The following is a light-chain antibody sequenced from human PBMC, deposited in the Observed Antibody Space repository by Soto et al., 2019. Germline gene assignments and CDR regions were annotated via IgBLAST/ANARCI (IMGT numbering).Light chain of an antibody. J-gene: IGKJ4*01. V-gene: IGKV3-20*01. CDR2: GAS. CDR1: QSVSSY. CDR3: QQYGSSPRLN. Sequence: DTVLTPSPDTLSFAPASRSDLSFRSSQSVSSYLAWYQQTPGQAHRLLIYGASSRATGIPDRFSGSGSGTDFTLTIRRLEPEDFAVYYCQQYGSSPRLNFGGGTKVDIK.